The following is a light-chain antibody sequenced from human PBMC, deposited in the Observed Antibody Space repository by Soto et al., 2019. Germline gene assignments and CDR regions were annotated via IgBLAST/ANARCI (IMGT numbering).Light chain of an antibody. V-gene: IGKV3-11*01. CDR2: DVF. CDR3: QQRDNWPT. J-gene: IGKJ1*01. CDR1: QSVSNN. Sequence: DIVLTQSPATLSLSPGGRATLSCRTSQSVSNNLTRYQQKPGQAPRLLINDVFNRATGIPARFSGSGSGTDFTLTISSLEPEDFAVYYCQQRDNWPTFGRGTKVDIK.